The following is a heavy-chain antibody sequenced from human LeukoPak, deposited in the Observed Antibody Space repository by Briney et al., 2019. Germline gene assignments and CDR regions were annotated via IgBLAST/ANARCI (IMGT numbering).Heavy chain of an antibody. J-gene: IGHJ4*02. V-gene: IGHV4-39*01. Sequence: SETLSLTCTVSGGSISSSSYYWGWIRQPPGKGLEWIGSIYYSGSTYYNPSLKSRVTISVDTSKNQFSLKLSSVTAADTAVYYCARHDYDFWNGHLDYWGQGTLVTVSS. D-gene: IGHD3-3*01. CDR3: ARHDYDFWNGHLDY. CDR2: IYYSGST. CDR1: GGSISSSSYY.